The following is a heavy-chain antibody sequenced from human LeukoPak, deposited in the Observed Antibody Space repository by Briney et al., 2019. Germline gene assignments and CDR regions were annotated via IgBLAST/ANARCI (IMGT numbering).Heavy chain of an antibody. CDR3: ARGPNLDV. CDR2: IYTDGST. J-gene: IGHJ6*02. V-gene: IGHV3-53*01. Sequence: GGSLRHSCAASGFTVSGNYMNWVRQAPGKGPEWVSVIYTDGSTYHADSVKGRFTISRDNSKNTVYLQMNSLRAEDTALYYCARGPNLDVWGQGTTVTVSS. CDR1: GFTVSGNY.